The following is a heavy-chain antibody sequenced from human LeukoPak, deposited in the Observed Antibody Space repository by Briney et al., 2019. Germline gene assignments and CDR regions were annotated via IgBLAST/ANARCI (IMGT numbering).Heavy chain of an antibody. CDR1: GFTFSSYS. V-gene: IGHV3-33*01. D-gene: IGHD4-17*01. CDR3: ARGGWPNYGDHGFDY. CDR2: IWYDGSNK. Sequence: PGGSLRLSCAASGFTFSSYSIHWVRQAPGKGLEWVAVIWYDGSNKYYADSVKGRFTISRDNSKNTLYLQMNSLRAEDTAVYYCARGGWPNYGDHGFDYWGQGTLVTVSS. J-gene: IGHJ4*02.